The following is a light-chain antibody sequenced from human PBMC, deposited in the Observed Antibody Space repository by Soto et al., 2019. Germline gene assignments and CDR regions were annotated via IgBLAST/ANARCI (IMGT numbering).Light chain of an antibody. J-gene: IGKJ1*01. CDR2: AAS. CDR1: QSISSTY. V-gene: IGKV3-20*01. Sequence: EIVLAQSPGTLSLSPGERATLSCRASQSISSTYLAWYRQKPGQAPRLLIYAASSRATGIPDRFSGSGSGTDFTLTISRLESEDFAVYYCQQYYASSWTFGQGTK. CDR3: QQYYASSWT.